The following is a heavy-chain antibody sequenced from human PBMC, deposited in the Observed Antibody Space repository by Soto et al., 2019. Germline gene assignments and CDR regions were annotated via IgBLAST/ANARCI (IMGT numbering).Heavy chain of an antibody. V-gene: IGHV4-30-4*01. CDR2: IYYSGSA. J-gene: IGHJ6*02. D-gene: IGHD3-3*01. Sequence: SETLSLTCTVSGGSISSGDYYWSWIRQPPGKGLEWIGYIYYSGSAYYNPALKSRVTISVNPSKNQFSLKLSSVTAADTAVYYCARENFWSGYPLWGQGNTVTVS. CDR3: ARENFWSGYPL. CDR1: GGSISSGDYY.